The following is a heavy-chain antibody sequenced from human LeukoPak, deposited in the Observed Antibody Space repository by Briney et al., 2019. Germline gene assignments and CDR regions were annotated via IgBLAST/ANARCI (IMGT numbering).Heavy chain of an antibody. J-gene: IGHJ5*02. D-gene: IGHD2-21*01. CDR3: ARVPYCGGDCYSNWFDP. CDR2: ISAYNGNT. Sequence: SVKVSCKASGYTFTGYYMHWVRQAPGQGLEWMGWISAYNGNTNYAQKLQGRVTMTTDTSTSTAYMELRSLRSDDTAVYYCARVPYCGGDCYSNWFDPWGQGTLVTVSS. CDR1: GYTFTGYY. V-gene: IGHV1-18*04.